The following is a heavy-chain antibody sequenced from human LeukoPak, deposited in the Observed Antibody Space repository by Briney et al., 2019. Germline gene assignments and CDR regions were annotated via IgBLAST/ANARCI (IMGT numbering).Heavy chain of an antibody. Sequence: NPSETLSLTCTVTGGSISSSSYYWGWIRQPPGRGLEWIGTIYYSGSTYYNPSLKSRVTMSVDTSKNQFSLRLSSVTAADAAVYYCARDPIAAGNPFDYWGQGTLVTVSS. J-gene: IGHJ4*01. D-gene: IGHD6-13*01. V-gene: IGHV4-39*07. CDR2: IYYSGST. CDR1: GGSISSSSYY. CDR3: ARDPIAAGNPFDY.